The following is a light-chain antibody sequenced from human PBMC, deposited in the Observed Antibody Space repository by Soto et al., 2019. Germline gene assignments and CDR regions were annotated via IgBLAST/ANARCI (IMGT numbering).Light chain of an antibody. Sequence: QSALTQPPSASGSPGQSVTISCTGTSSDVGGYNFVSWYQQHPGKAPKLMIYEVSERPSGVPDRFSGSKSGNPASLPVSGLQAEDEADYYCSSYAGSNIVVFGGGTQLTVL. V-gene: IGLV2-8*01. CDR3: SSYAGSNIVV. J-gene: IGLJ2*01. CDR2: EVS. CDR1: SSDVGGYNF.